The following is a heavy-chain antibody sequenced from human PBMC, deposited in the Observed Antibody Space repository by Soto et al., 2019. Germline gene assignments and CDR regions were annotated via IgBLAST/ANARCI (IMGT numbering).Heavy chain of an antibody. CDR2: ISAYNGNT. V-gene: IGHV1-18*01. J-gene: IGHJ3*02. CDR1: GYTFTSYG. Sequence: ASVKVSCKASGYTFTSYGISWVRQAPGQGLEWMGWISAYNGNTNYAQKLQGRVTMTTDTSTSTAYMELRSLRSDDTAVYYCARDWMDYGDYDDAFDIWGQGTMVTVS. CDR3: ARDWMDYGDYDDAFDI. D-gene: IGHD4-17*01.